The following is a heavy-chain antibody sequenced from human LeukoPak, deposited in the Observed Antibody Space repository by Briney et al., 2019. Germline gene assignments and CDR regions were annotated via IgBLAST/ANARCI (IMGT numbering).Heavy chain of an antibody. Sequence: GGSLRLSCAASGFSFSTYWMSWVRQAPGKGLEWVSAVSGGGSSTYYADSVKGRFTISRDNSKNTLYFQMSSLRAEDSAMYYCVKGSGGYRPYYFDYWGQGTLVTVSS. CDR1: GFSFSTYW. CDR3: VKGSGGYRPYYFDY. V-gene: IGHV3-23*01. CDR2: VSGGGSST. D-gene: IGHD3-22*01. J-gene: IGHJ4*02.